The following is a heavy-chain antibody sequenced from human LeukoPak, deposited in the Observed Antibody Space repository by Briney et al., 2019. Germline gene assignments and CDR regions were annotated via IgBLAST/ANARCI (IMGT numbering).Heavy chain of an antibody. V-gene: IGHV3-21*01. CDR3: ARVHRSEYSSSFWFDY. Sequence: GGSLRLSCAASGFTLSSYSMNWVRQAPGKGLEWVSSISSSSSYIYYADSVKGRFTISRDNAKNSMYLQMNSLRAEDTAVYYCARVHRSEYSSSFWFDYWGQGTLVTVSS. J-gene: IGHJ4*02. D-gene: IGHD6-6*01. CDR2: ISSSSSYI. CDR1: GFTLSSYS.